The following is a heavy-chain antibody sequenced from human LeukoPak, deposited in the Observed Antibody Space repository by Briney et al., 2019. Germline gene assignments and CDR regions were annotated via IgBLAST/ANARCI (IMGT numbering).Heavy chain of an antibody. Sequence: RASVTVSCKASGYIFTGYYLHWVRQAPGQGLEWMGWINPNSGGTNNAQTFQGSVTMTRDTSISTAYLELSRLRSDDTAVYYCARGADGYNPYWGQGTLVTVSS. CDR3: ARGADGYNPY. J-gene: IGHJ4*02. V-gene: IGHV1-2*02. D-gene: IGHD5-24*01. CDR1: GYIFTGYY. CDR2: INPNSGGT.